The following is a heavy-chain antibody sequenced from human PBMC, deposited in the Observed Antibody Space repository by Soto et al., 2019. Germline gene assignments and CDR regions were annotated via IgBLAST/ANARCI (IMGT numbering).Heavy chain of an antibody. D-gene: IGHD3-3*01. CDR3: ARRQTIFENYYMDV. J-gene: IGHJ6*03. Sequence: SETLSLTCTVSGGSISSYYWSWIRQPPGKGLGWIGYIYYSGSTNYNPSLKSRVTISVDTSKNQFSLKLSSVTAADTAVYYCARRQTIFENYYMDVWGKGTTVTVS. CDR2: IYYSGST. CDR1: GGSISSYY. V-gene: IGHV4-59*08.